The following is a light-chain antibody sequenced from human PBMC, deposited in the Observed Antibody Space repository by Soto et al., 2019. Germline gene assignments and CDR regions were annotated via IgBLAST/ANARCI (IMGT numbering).Light chain of an antibody. CDR2: AAS. V-gene: IGKV1-39*01. CDR3: QQSFRRWT. J-gene: IGKJ1*01. Sequence: DIQMTQSPSSLSASVGDRITITCWASQGISRKLNWYQQRPGKAPRLLIYAASSLQSGVPSRFSCSGSGTGFTLTISSLQPEDFATYYCQQSFRRWTFGQGTKVDIK. CDR1: QGISRK.